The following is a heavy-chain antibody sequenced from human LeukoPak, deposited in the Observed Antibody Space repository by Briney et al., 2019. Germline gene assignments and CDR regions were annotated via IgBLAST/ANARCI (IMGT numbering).Heavy chain of an antibody. CDR2: ISPSGAGT. CDR3: AKHFQSSGWFWDY. D-gene: IGHD6-19*01. J-gene: IGHJ4*02. Sequence: PGGSLRLSCAAFEFTYSSYAMTWVRQAPGKGLEWVSTISPSGAGTYYAGSVKGRFTISRDNFKNTLYLQMNSLRAEDTAIYYCAKHFQSSGWFWDYWGQGTLVTVSS. CDR1: EFTYSSYA. V-gene: IGHV3-23*01.